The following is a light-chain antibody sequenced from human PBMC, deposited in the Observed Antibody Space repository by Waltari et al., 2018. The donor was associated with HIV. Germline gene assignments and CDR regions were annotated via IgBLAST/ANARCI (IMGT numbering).Light chain of an antibody. Sequence: QSALTQPPSASGSPRQSVTISCTGTSSDVGGSKYVSWYQQHPGKAPKLMIYEVNKRPSGVPDRFSGSKSANTASLTVSGLQADDEADYYCNSYAGSNNWVFGGGTKLTVL. CDR1: SSDVGGSKY. CDR2: EVN. CDR3: NSYAGSNNWV. J-gene: IGLJ3*02. V-gene: IGLV2-8*01.